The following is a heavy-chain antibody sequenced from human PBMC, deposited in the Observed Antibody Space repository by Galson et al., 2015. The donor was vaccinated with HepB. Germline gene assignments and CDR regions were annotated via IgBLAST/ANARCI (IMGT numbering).Heavy chain of an antibody. CDR1: EFTVIINY. CDR3: AREGTTVTTDDDALDV. D-gene: IGHD4-17*01. Sequence: SLRLSCAASEFTVIINYMSWVRQPPGKGLEWLAIIWYDGNNKYYSDSVKGRFTISRDNSKNTLYLEINSLRADDTAVYYCAREGTTVTTDDDALDVWAKGQWSPSL. V-gene: IGHV3-33*08. J-gene: IGHJ3*01. CDR2: IWYDGNNK.